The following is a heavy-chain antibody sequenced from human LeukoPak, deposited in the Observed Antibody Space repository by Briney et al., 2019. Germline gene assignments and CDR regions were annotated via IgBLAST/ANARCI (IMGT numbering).Heavy chain of an antibody. CDR1: GFSLTTYW. CDR2: IKQDGTEK. J-gene: IGHJ4*02. Sequence: PGESLRLSCAASGFSLTTYWMSWVRQAPGKGLEWVANIKQDGTEKYYVDSVKGRFSISRDNAKNSLYLQMNSLRVEDTAVYYCAKLAKYFYGSETYYFFEHWGQGTPVTASS. D-gene: IGHD3-10*01. CDR3: AKLAKYFYGSETYYFFEH. V-gene: IGHV3-7*01.